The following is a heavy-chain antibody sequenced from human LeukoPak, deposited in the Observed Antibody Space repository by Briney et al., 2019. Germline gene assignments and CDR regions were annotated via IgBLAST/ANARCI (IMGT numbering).Heavy chain of an antibody. Sequence: GGSLRLSCAASGFTFSSYAMHWVRQAPGKGLEWVAVISYDGSNKYYADSVKGRFTISRDNSNNTLYLQMSSLRAEDTAVYYCARAGRHDYWGQGTLVTVSS. CDR2: ISYDGSNK. CDR1: GFTFSSYA. CDR3: ARAGRHDY. V-gene: IGHV3-30*04. D-gene: IGHD6-19*01. J-gene: IGHJ4*02.